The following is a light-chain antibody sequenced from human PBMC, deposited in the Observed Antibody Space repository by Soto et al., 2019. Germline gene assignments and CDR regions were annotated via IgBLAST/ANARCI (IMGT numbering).Light chain of an antibody. CDR2: GAS. V-gene: IGKV3-11*01. Sequence: EIVMTQSPATLSVSPGERATLSCRASQSVSSNLAWYQQKPGQAPRLLIYGASSRATGIPDRFSGSGSGTDFTLTISSLEPEDFAVYYCLQRSTWPWTFGQGTKVDIK. J-gene: IGKJ1*01. CDR3: LQRSTWPWT. CDR1: QSVSSN.